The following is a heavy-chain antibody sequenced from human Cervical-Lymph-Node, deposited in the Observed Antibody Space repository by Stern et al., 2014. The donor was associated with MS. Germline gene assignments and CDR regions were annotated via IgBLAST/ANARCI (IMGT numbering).Heavy chain of an antibody. J-gene: IGHJ5*02. D-gene: IGHD4-23*01. CDR1: GATFSTNG. V-gene: IGHV1-69*01. CDR3: SRERHGGNFAA. CDR2: IVPIFEKS. Sequence: QLVQSGAEVKKPGSSVKVSCKVSGATFSTNGISWVRQGPGQGLEWMGAIVPIFEKSNYAQKFRGRVSITADESTNTADMELTSLTSEDTGVYYCSRERHGGNFAAWGQGTLVTVSS.